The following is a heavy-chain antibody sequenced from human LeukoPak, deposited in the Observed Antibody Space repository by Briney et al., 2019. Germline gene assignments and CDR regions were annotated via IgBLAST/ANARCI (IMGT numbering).Heavy chain of an antibody. Sequence: GASVKVSCKASGGTFNSYGITWVRQAPGQGLEWMGRIIPMLGVPNYAQKFQGRVTITADKSRSTAYMELSSLRSEDTAVYYCAGWVGATQNWFDPWGQGTLVTVSS. CDR1: GGTFNSYG. V-gene: IGHV1-69*04. D-gene: IGHD1-26*01. CDR2: IIPMLGVP. J-gene: IGHJ5*02. CDR3: AGWVGATQNWFDP.